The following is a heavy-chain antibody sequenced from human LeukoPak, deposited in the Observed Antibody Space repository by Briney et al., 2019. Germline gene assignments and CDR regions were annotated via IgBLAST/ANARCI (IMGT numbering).Heavy chain of an antibody. V-gene: IGHV3-9*01. D-gene: IGHD6-19*01. CDR2: ISWNSGSI. J-gene: IGHJ6*02. Sequence: GRSLRLSCAASGYTFDDYAMHWVRQAPGRGLEWVLGISWNSGSIGYADSVKGRFTISRDNAKNSLYLQMNSLRAEDTALYYCAKEISSGWYDDYYYGMDVWGQGTTVTVSS. CDR1: GYTFDDYA. CDR3: AKEISSGWYDDYYYGMDV.